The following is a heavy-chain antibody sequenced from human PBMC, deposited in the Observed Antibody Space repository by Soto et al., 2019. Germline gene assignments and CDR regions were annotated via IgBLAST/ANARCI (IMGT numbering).Heavy chain of an antibody. CDR3: ARELIGTYSGNY. D-gene: IGHD1-26*01. CDR1: GYTFTSYA. CDR2: INAGNGNT. J-gene: IGHJ4*02. Sequence: ASVKVSCKASGYTFTSYAMHWVRQAPGQRLEWMGWINAGNGNTKYSQKFQGRVTITRDTSASTAYMELSSLRSEDTAVYYCARELIGTYSGNYWGQGTLVTVSS. V-gene: IGHV1-3*01.